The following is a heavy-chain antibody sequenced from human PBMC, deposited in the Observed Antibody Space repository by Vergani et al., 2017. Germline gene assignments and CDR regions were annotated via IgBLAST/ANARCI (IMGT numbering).Heavy chain of an antibody. CDR1: GGIFSSYA. CDR2: IIPIFGTP. CDR3: AGFSVGIATAGPGVDY. J-gene: IGHJ4*02. V-gene: IGHV1-69*12. D-gene: IGHD6-13*01. Sequence: QVQLVQSGAEVKKPGSSLKVSCKASGGIFSSYAISWVRQASGQGLEWMGGIIPIFGTPKYAQKFQGRVTITADESTSTAYMELSSLRSEDTAVYYCAGFSVGIATAGPGVDYWGQGTLVTVSS.